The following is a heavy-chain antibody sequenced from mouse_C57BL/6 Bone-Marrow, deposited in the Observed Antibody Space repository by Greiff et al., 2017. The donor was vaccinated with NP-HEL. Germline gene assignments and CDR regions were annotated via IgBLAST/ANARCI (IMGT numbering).Heavy chain of an antibody. Sequence: DVQLQESEGGLVQPGSSMKLSCTASGFTFSDYSMAWVRQVPEKGLDWVANINYDGSSTYYLDSLKSRFIISRDNAKNILYLQMSSLKSEDTATYYCAREGGLRRRTYAMDYWGQGTSVTVSS. CDR2: INYDGSST. D-gene: IGHD2-4*01. V-gene: IGHV5-16*01. CDR3: AREGGLRRRTYAMDY. J-gene: IGHJ4*01. CDR1: GFTFSDYS.